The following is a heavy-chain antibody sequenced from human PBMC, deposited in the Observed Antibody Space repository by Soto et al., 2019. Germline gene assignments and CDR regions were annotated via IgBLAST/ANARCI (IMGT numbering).Heavy chain of an antibody. CDR1: GFTFRNYW. J-gene: IGHJ4*02. Sequence: EVQLVESGGGLVQPGGSLRHSCAASGFTFRNYWMSWVRQAPGKGLEWVANMKQDGSEKDYVGSVKGRFTISRDNAKNSLYLQMNSLTTEDTAVYYCARLITPRALDSWGQGTLVTVSS. V-gene: IGHV3-7*05. D-gene: IGHD1-20*01. CDR3: ARLITPRALDS. CDR2: MKQDGSEK.